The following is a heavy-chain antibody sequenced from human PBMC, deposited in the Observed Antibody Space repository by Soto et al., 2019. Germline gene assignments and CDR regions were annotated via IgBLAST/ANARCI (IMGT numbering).Heavy chain of an antibody. J-gene: IGHJ4*02. V-gene: IGHV3-30*03. CDR1: DFTFSSYG. Sequence: PRGSLRVSCASSDFTFSSYGVNWVRRAPGKGLEWVAVISYDGSEKYYANSVKGRFTISRDNSQNTLYLQMNSLRAEDTAVYYCARATDFFDYWGQGALVTVSS. CDR2: ISYDGSEK. CDR3: ARATDFFDY. D-gene: IGHD5-12*01.